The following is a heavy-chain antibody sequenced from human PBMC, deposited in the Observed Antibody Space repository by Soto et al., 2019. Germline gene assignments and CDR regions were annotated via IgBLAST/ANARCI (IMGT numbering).Heavy chain of an antibody. CDR3: ARLVVVAPVANV. CDR1: FASFSSNSYH. D-gene: IGHD2-15*01. Sequence: PSETLSLTCSVCFASFSSNSYHWGWIRQPPGKGLEWIGSISYTGTTYYSPSLKSRVTISADTSKKQFSLKLDSATAADTAVYYCARLVVVAPVANVWGQGTLVTVSS. CDR2: ISYTGTT. V-gene: IGHV4-39*01. J-gene: IGHJ4*02.